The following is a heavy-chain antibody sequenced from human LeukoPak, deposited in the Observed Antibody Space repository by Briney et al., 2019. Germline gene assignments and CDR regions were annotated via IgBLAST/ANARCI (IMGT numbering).Heavy chain of an antibody. CDR2: IYYSGST. CDR1: GGSISSSGYY. J-gene: IGHJ2*01. Sequence: SETLSLTCTVSGGSISSSGYYWGWIRQRPGKGRDWIVSIYYSGSTYYNPSLKSRVTISVDTSKNQFSLKLSSVAAADTAVYYCARTTGEAPAYTIFGVVIHNWYFDLWGRGTLVTVSS. V-gene: IGHV4-39*07. CDR3: ARTTGEAPAYTIFGVVIHNWYFDL. D-gene: IGHD3-3*01.